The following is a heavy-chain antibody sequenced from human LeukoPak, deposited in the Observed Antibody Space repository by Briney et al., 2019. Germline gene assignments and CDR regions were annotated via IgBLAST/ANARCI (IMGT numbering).Heavy chain of an antibody. V-gene: IGHV1-69*04. J-gene: IGHJ6*02. CDR3: ASQLRSTYYYYYGMDV. Sequence: ASVKVSCKASGGTFSSYAISWVRQAPGQGLEWMGRIIPILGIANYAQKFKGRVTITADKSTSTAYMELSSLRSEDTAVYYCASQLRSTYYYYYGMDVWGQGTTVTVSS. CDR1: GGTFSSYA. CDR2: IIPILGIA. D-gene: IGHD5-18*01.